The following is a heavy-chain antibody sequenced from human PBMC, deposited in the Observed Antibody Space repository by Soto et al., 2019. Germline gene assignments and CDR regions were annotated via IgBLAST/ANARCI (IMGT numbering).Heavy chain of an antibody. Sequence: QVQVVQSRAEVKKPGASVKVSCKTSGYTFTDYDINWVRQATGQGLEWMGWVSPGNANAGYVPQCQGRVTMNSDTSISTVYMELNSLTSEDAAVYFCDVTTGFWGQGTKITVSS. D-gene: IGHD1-1*01. CDR1: GYTFTDYD. J-gene: IGHJ4*02. CDR3: DVTTGF. V-gene: IGHV1-8*01. CDR2: VSPGNANA.